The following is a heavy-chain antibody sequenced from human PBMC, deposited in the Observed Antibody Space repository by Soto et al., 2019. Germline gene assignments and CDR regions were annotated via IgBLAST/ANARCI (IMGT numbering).Heavy chain of an antibody. J-gene: IGHJ3*02. CDR1: GFSLSNARMG. D-gene: IGHD5-18*01. CDR2: IFSNDEK. Sequence: QVTLKESGPVLVKPTETLTLTCTVSGFSLSNARMGVSWIRQPPGKALEWLAHIFSNDEKSYSTSLKSRLTIAAVTYKSXVVLTITNMDLVETATYYCARVGIQLWPWDDAFDIWGQGTMVTVSS. CDR3: ARVGIQLWPWDDAFDI. V-gene: IGHV2-26*01.